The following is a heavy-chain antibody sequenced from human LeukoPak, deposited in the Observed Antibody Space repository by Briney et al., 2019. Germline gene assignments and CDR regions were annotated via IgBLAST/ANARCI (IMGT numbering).Heavy chain of an antibody. CDR2: INPSSTYI. V-gene: IGHV3-21*01. Sequence: GGSLRLSCVASEFTFSDYNMNWVRQAPGKGLEWLSSINPSSTYINYADSVKGRFTISRDNAKNSVYLHTSSLRAEATAVYYCARDKDRTSAGRCYLPDDWGQGTLVTVSS. D-gene: IGHD2-15*01. CDR3: ARDKDRTSAGRCYLPDD. CDR1: EFTFSDYN. J-gene: IGHJ4*02.